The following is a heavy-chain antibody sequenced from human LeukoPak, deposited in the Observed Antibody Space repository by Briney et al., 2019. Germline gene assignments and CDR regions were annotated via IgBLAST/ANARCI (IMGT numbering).Heavy chain of an antibody. V-gene: IGHV3-23*01. CDR3: ARDRFGMDV. CDR1: GFTFSSYA. Sequence: GGSLRLSCAASGFTFSSYAMSWVRQAPGKGLEWVSAISGSGGSTYYADSVKGRFTISRDNANNSLFLQMSSLRAEDTGVYYCARDRFGMDVWGPGTTVTVSS. CDR2: ISGSGGST. J-gene: IGHJ6*02.